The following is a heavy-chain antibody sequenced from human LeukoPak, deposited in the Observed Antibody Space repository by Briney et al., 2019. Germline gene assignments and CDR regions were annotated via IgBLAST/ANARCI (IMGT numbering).Heavy chain of an antibody. Sequence: GGSLRLSCAASGFTFSSYSMNWVRQAPGKGLEWVSYISSGSSTIYYAGSVKGRFTISRDNAKNSLYLQMNSLRAEDTAVYYCARDPLIIMVGGVPLDYYYYMDVWGKGTTVTVSS. CDR1: GFTFSSYS. D-gene: IGHD3-10*01. CDR3: ARDPLIIMVGGVPLDYYYYMDV. CDR2: ISSGSSTI. J-gene: IGHJ6*03. V-gene: IGHV3-48*01.